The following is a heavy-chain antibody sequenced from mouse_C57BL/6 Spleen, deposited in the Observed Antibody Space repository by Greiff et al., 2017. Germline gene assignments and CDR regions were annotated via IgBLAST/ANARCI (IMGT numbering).Heavy chain of an antibody. CDR2: IDPETGGT. V-gene: IGHV1-15*01. D-gene: IGHD2-12*01. Sequence: QVQLQQSGAELVRPGASVTLSCKASGYTFTDYEMHWVKQTPVHGLEWIGAIDPETGGTAYNQKFKGKAILTADKSSSTAYMELRSLTSEDSAVYYCTREIVTKAMDYWGQGTSVTVSS. CDR1: GYTFTDYE. J-gene: IGHJ4*01. CDR3: TREIVTKAMDY.